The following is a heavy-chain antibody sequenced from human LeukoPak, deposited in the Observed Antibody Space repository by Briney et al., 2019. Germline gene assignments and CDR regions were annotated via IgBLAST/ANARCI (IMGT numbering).Heavy chain of an antibody. CDR2: IYHTGST. Sequence: SETLSLTCTVSGGSISSSSYYWGWIRQPPGKGLEWIGNIYHTGSTYYNPSLKSRVTISVDTSKNQFSLKLSSVTAADTAVYYCARQDTVHMGLGSWGQGTLVTVSS. CDR1: GGSISSSSYY. J-gene: IGHJ5*01. D-gene: IGHD5-18*01. CDR3: ARQDTVHMGLGS. V-gene: IGHV4-39*01.